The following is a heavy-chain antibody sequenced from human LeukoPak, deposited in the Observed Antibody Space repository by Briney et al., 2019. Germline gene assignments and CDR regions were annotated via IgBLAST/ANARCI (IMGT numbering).Heavy chain of an antibody. CDR3: ARALKHYYYYMDV. J-gene: IGHJ6*03. Sequence: SETLSLTCTVSGGSISSGSYYWSWIRRPAGKGLEWIGRIYTSGSTNYNPSLKSRVTISVDTSKNQFSLKLSSVTAADTAVYYCARALKHYYYYMDVWGKGTTVTISS. CDR1: GGSISSGSYY. CDR2: IYTSGST. V-gene: IGHV4-61*02.